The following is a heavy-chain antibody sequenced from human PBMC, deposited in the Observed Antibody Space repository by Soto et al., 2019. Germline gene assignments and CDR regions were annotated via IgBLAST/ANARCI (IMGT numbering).Heavy chain of an antibody. CDR3: ARDRLRGYDSSGFYS. CDR1: GYSFSFYG. J-gene: IGHJ4*02. CDR2: INPSDGNR. V-gene: IGHV1-18*01. D-gene: IGHD3-22*01. Sequence: QIQLVQSGAEWRKPGASVKVSCKASGYSFSFYGINWVRQAPGQGLEWMGWINPSDGNRKFAQKFEDRVTMTTATSTNTVFLELRSLKSDDTAIYYCARDRLRGYDSSGFYSWGQGTMVTVSS.